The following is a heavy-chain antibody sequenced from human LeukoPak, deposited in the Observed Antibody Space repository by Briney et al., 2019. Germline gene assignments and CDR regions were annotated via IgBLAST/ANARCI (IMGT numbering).Heavy chain of an antibody. CDR3: AQDIVVVPAAMAGGDFDY. J-gene: IGHJ4*02. CDR2: TSSDLNVK. CDR1: GFTFRNYV. Sequence: SGGSLRLSCAASGFTFRNYVIHWVRQAPGKGLEWVAVTSSDLNVKLYADSVKGRFTISRDNSKNTLYLQMNSLRAEDTAVYYCAQDIVVVPAAMAGGDFDYWGQGTLVTVSS. D-gene: IGHD2-2*01. V-gene: IGHV3-30-3*01.